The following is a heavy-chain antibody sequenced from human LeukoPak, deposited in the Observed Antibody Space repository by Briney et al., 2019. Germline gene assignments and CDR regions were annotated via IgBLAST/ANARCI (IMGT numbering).Heavy chain of an antibody. D-gene: IGHD2-15*01. Sequence: ASVKVSCKASGGTFSSYAISWVRQAPGQGLEWMGGIIPIFGTANYAQKFQGRVTITADESTSTAYMELRSLRSDDTAVYYCARVGSLSFDPWGRGTLVTVSS. J-gene: IGHJ5*02. V-gene: IGHV1-69*01. CDR2: IIPIFGTA. CDR3: ARVGSLSFDP. CDR1: GGTFSSYA.